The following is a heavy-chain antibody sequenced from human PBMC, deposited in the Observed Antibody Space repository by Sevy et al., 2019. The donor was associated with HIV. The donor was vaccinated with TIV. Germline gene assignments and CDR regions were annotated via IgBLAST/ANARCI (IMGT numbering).Heavy chain of an antibody. J-gene: IGHJ6*02. D-gene: IGHD6-6*01. V-gene: IGHV1-18*04. CDR3: ARDGQVYSSSSGGYYYYGMDV. CDR1: GYTFASYG. Sequence: ASVKVSCKASGYTFASYGISWVRQAPGQGLEWMGWISAYNGKTNIAQKLQDKFTMATDTSTSTAYMELRSLRSDDTAVYYCARDGQVYSSSSGGYYYYGMDVWVQGTTVTVSS. CDR2: ISAYNGKT.